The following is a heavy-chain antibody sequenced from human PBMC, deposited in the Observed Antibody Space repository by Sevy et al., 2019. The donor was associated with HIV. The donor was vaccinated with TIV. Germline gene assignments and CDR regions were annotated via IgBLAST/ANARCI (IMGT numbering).Heavy chain of an antibody. CDR3: VRARIDAAGGYVDY. Sequence: SETLSLTCTVSGGSVSSGNYYWTWIRQPPGKGLEWIGYISYIGSTNYNPSLKSRVTISIDTSKNHLSLRLGSVTATDTAVYYCVRARIDAAGGYVDYWCQGSLVTVSS. CDR1: GGSVSSGNYY. V-gene: IGHV4-61*03. J-gene: IGHJ4*02. CDR2: ISYIGST. D-gene: IGHD3-16*01.